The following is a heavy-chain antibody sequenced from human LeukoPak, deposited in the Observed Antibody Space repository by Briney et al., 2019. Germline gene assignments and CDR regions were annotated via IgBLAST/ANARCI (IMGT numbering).Heavy chain of an antibody. V-gene: IGHV1-2*02. D-gene: IGHD3-3*01. CDR1: GYTFTGYY. J-gene: IGHJ4*02. CDR3: ARAESGAGYYDFWSGYDY. CDR2: INPNSGGT. Sequence: ASVKVSCKASGYTFTGYYMHWVRQAPGQGLEWMGWINPNSGGTNYAQKFQGRVTMTRDTSISTAYMELSRLRSDDTAVYYCARAESGAGYYDFWSGYDYWGQGTLVTVSS.